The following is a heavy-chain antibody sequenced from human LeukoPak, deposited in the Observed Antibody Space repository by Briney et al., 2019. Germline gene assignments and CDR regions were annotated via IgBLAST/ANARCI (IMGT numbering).Heavy chain of an antibody. J-gene: IGHJ4*02. D-gene: IGHD6-13*01. V-gene: IGHV4-39*02. Sequence: SETLSLTCTVSGGSISSNSYYWGWIRQPPGKGLEWIGNIHYGGSTYHNASLKSRVTISVDTSKNHFSLKLSSVTAADTAVYYCARYIAATGGFDYWGQGTLVTVSS. CDR1: GGSISSNSYY. CDR3: ARYIAATGGFDY. CDR2: IHYGGST.